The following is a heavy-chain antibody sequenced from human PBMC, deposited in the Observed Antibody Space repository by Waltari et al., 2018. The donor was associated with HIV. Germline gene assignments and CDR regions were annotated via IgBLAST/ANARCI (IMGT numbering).Heavy chain of an antibody. D-gene: IGHD2-15*01. V-gene: IGHV3-74*01. CDR2: INKDGSNT. CDR1: ASPVSSNW. CDR3: ARGVGYGMDV. Sequence: EVQLVESGGGLVQPGGSLRYAWAASASPVSSNWMHGVRQAPGKGLVWVSCINKDGSNTRYADSVKGRLTISRDNAKNTLYLQMNSLRAEDTAVYYCARGVGYGMDVWGQGTTVTVSS. J-gene: IGHJ6*02.